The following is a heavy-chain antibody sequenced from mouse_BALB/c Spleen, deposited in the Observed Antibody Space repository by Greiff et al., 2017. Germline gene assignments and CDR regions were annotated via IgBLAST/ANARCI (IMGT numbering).Heavy chain of an antibody. CDR1: GYTFTSYY. J-gene: IGHJ1*01. V-gene: IGHV1S81*02. D-gene: IGHD2-14*01. CDR2: INPSNGGT. CDR3: TRGVRRGYFDV. Sequence: VHLVESGAELVKPGASVKLSCKASGYTFTSYYMYWVKQRPGQGLEWIGEINPSNGGTNFNEKFKSKATLTVDKSSSTAYMQLSSLTSEDSAVYYCTRGVRRGYFDVWGAGTTVTVSS.